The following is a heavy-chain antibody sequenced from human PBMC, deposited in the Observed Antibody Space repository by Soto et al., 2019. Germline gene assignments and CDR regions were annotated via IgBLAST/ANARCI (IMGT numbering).Heavy chain of an antibody. CDR3: AKDLTYYYDSSGYYYLPSRYYGMDV. Sequence: GGSLRLSCAASGFTFSSYAMSWVRQAPGKGLEWVSAISGSGGSTYYADSVKGRFTISRDNSKNTLYLQMNSLRAEDTAVYYCAKDLTYYYDSSGYYYLPSRYYGMDVWGQGTTVTVSS. J-gene: IGHJ6*02. CDR2: ISGSGGST. D-gene: IGHD3-22*01. V-gene: IGHV3-23*01. CDR1: GFTFSSYA.